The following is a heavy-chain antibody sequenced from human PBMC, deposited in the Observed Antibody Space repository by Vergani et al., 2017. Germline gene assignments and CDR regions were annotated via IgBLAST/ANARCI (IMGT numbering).Heavy chain of an antibody. V-gene: IGHV4-34*01. CDR2: VNHSGST. CDR1: GGSFSGYF. D-gene: IGHD6-13*01. J-gene: IGHJ6*02. CDR3: ARGKLVPYYYGYGMDV. Sequence: QVPLQQWGAGLLKPSETLSLTCAVYGGSFSGYFWSWLRQPPGKGLEWIGEVNHSGSTIYNPSLKSRVTISVDTSKNQFSLKLSSVTAADTAVYYCARGKLVPYYYGYGMDVWGQGTTVTVSS.